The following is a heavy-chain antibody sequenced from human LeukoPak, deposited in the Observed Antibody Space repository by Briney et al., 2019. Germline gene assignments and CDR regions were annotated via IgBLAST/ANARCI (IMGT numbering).Heavy chain of an antibody. Sequence: ASVKVSCKASGYTFTSYGISWVRQAPGQGLEWMGWISAYNGNTNYAQKLQGRVTMTTDTSTSTAYMELGSLRSDDTAVYYCARDEARYSSGYYPNWLDPWGQGTLVTVSS. CDR2: ISAYNGNT. V-gene: IGHV1-18*01. CDR3: ARDEARYSSGYYPNWLDP. J-gene: IGHJ5*02. CDR1: GYTFTSYG. D-gene: IGHD3-22*01.